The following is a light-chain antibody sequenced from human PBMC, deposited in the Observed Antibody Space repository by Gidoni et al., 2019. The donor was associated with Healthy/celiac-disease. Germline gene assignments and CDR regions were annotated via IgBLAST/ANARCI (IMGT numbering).Light chain of an antibody. CDR2: LNSDGSH. Sequence: QLLLTQSPSASASLGASVKLTCTLRSGHSSYAIAWHQQQSEKGPRYLMTLNSDGSHTKGDGIPDRFSGSSSGAERYLTISDLQSEDEADYYCQTWGTGIWVFGGGTKLIVL. CDR3: QTWGTGIWV. CDR1: SGHSSYA. V-gene: IGLV4-69*01. J-gene: IGLJ3*02.